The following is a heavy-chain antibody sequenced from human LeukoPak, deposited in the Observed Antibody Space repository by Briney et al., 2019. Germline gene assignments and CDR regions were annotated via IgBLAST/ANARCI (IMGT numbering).Heavy chain of an antibody. Sequence: SETLSLTCTVSGASISRYFLNWIRQPPGKELEWIGYIYSGGSTNYNPSLKSRVTISIDTSKNQFSLQLSSVTAADTAVYYCARVDPDSSSTLEVFDYWGQGTLVTVSS. CDR1: GASISRYF. CDR3: ARVDPDSSSTLEVFDY. D-gene: IGHD6-6*01. V-gene: IGHV4-59*12. CDR2: IYSGGST. J-gene: IGHJ4*02.